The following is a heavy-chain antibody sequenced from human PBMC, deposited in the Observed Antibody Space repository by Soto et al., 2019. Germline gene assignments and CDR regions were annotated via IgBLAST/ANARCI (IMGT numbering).Heavy chain of an antibody. CDR3: ARDPGIAAAGMDFDY. CDR1: GYTFTSYG. D-gene: IGHD6-13*01. CDR2: FSAYNGNT. J-gene: IGHJ4*02. Sequence: ASVKVSCKASGYTFTSYGISWVRQAPGQGLEWMGWFSAYNGNTNYAQMLQGRVTMTTDTSTSTAYMELRSLRSDDTAVYYCARDPGIAAAGMDFDYWGQGTLVTVSS. V-gene: IGHV1-18*04.